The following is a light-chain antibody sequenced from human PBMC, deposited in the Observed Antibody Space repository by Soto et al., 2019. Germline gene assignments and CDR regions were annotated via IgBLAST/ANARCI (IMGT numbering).Light chain of an antibody. CDR1: SSDVGYYNL. CDR2: EVN. Sequence: QSVRTQPAAVSGSTGQSITISCTGTSSDVGYYNLVSWYQQHPGKAPKLIIYEVNKRPSGFSNRFSGSKSGNTASLTISGLQAEDEADYYCCSYADTTNHHVFGTGTEVTDL. J-gene: IGLJ1*01. V-gene: IGLV2-23*02. CDR3: CSYADTTNHHV.